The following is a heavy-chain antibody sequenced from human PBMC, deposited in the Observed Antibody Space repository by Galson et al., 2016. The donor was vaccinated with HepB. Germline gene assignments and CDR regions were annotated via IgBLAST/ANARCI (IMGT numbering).Heavy chain of an antibody. CDR3: ARVDYTDEGIDV. V-gene: IGHV3-7*01. D-gene: IGHD4-11*01. CDR1: GFTFNDYW. CDR2: LSPDGTDK. Sequence: SLRLFCAASGFTFNDYWMTWVRQAPGKGLEWVANLSPDGTDKRYAGSVKGRFTISRDNPNNSVFLQMSSLRAEDTALYYCARVDYTDEGIDVWSQGTTVTVSS. J-gene: IGHJ6*02.